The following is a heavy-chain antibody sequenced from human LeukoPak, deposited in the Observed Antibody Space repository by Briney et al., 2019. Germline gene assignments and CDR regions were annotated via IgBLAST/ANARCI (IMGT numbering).Heavy chain of an antibody. J-gene: IGHJ4*02. CDR3: ARVDTPIAAAGADC. V-gene: IGHV1-2*02. CDR2: ISPNSGGT. D-gene: IGHD6-13*01. Sequence: ASVKVSCKASGYTFTGYYMHWVRQAPGQGLEWVGWISPNSGGTNYAQKFQGRVTMTRDTSISTAYMELSRLRSDDTAVYYCARVDTPIAAAGADCWGQGTLVTVSS. CDR1: GYTFTGYY.